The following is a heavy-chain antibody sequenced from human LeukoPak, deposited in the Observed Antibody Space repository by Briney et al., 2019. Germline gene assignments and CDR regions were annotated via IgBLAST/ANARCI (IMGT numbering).Heavy chain of an antibody. CDR2: IRYDGSNK. J-gene: IGHJ3*02. D-gene: IGHD1-26*01. Sequence: GGSLRLSCAASGFTFSSYGMHWVRQTPDKGLEWVAFIRYDGSNKYYAESVKGRFTISRDNSKNTLYLQMSSLRVEDTAVYYCAKPRGGSPPRPFDIWGQGTMVTVSS. CDR3: AKPRGGSPPRPFDI. CDR1: GFTFSSYG. V-gene: IGHV3-30*02.